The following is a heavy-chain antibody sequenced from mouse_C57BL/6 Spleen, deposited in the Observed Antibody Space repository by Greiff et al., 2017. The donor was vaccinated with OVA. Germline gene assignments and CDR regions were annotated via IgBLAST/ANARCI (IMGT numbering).Heavy chain of an antibody. J-gene: IGHJ3*01. D-gene: IGHD3-2*02. CDR3: ARGGAQDPFAY. V-gene: IGHV1-69*01. CDR2: IDPSDSYT. CDR1: GYTFTSYW. Sequence: QVQLQQPGAELVMPGASVKLSCKASGYTFTSYWMHWVKQRPGQGLEWIGEIDPSDSYTNYTQKFKGKSTLTVDKSYSTAYMQLSSLTSEDSAVYYCARGGAQDPFAYWGQGTLLTVSA.